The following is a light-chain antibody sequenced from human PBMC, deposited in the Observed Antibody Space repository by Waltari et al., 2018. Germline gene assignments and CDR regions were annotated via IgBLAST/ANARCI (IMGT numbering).Light chain of an antibody. V-gene: IGKV3-20*01. CDR2: GAS. Sequence: EIVLTQSPGTLSLSPGERATLSCRASQSVGRSLAWYQQKPGQAPRLLIYGASNRATGIPARFSGSGSGTDFSLTISRLELEDFAVYYCQHYVRLPATFGQGTKVEIK. J-gene: IGKJ1*01. CDR3: QHYVRLPAT. CDR1: QSVGRS.